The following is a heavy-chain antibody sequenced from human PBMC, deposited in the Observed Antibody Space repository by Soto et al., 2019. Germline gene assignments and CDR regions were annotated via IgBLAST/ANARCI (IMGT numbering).Heavy chain of an antibody. V-gene: IGHV3-7*01. CDR3: ARLREGDYDFWSGYTNWFDP. CDR1: GFTFSSYW. CDR2: IKQDGSEK. J-gene: IGHJ5*02. D-gene: IGHD3-3*01. Sequence: EVQLVESGGGLVQPGGSLRLSCAASGFTFSSYWMSWVRQAPGKGLEWVANIKQDGSEKYYVDSVKGRFTISRDNAKKSLYLQMNSQRAEDTAVYYCARLREGDYDFWSGYTNWFDPWGQGTLVTVAS.